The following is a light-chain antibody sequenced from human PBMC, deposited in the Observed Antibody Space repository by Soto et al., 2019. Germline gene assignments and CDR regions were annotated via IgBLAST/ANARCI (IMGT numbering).Light chain of an antibody. CDR3: QQYGSSPQT. CDR2: GAS. J-gene: IGKJ1*01. CDR1: QRRISSY. V-gene: IGKV3-20*01. Sequence: IVLTQSPGPLPLSPGETATLSCLATQRRISSYLAWYQQKPGQAPRPLIYGASRRATGVPDRFSGSGSGTDFTLTISRREPEDFAMYYCQQYGSSPQTFGHGTKVDIK.